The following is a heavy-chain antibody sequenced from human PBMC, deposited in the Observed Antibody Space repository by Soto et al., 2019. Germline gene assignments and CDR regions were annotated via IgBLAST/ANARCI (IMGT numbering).Heavy chain of an antibody. J-gene: IGHJ6*01. CDR3: ARDFPGDCSSTSCLYYYYYYGMDV. V-gene: IGHV3-21*01. Sequence: EVQLVQSGGGLVKPGGSLRLSCAASGFTFSSYSMNWVRQAPGKGLEWVSSISSSSSYIYYADSVKGRFTISRDNAKNSLYLQMNSLRAEDTAVYYCARDFPGDCSSTSCLYYYYYYGMDVW. CDR2: ISSSSSYI. D-gene: IGHD2-2*01. CDR1: GFTFSSYS.